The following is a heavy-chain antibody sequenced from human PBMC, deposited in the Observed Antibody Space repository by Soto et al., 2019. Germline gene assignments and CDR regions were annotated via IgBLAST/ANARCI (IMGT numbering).Heavy chain of an antibody. CDR1: GGTFSSYA. V-gene: IGHV1-69*13. D-gene: IGHD4-17*01. J-gene: IGHJ4*02. CDR2: IIPIFGTA. Sequence: SVKVSCKASGGTFSSYAISWVRQAPGQGLEWMGGIIPIFGTANYAQKFQGRVTITADESTSTAYMELSSLRSEDTAVYYCARGSAGGDYVLDYWGQGTLVTVSS. CDR3: ARGSAGGDYVLDY.